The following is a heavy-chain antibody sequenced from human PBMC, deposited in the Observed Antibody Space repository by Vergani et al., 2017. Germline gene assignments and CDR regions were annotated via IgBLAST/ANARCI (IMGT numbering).Heavy chain of an antibody. CDR1: GGTFSSYA. D-gene: IGHD2-21*02. J-gene: IGHJ6*03. CDR2: IIPIFGTE. Sequence: VQLVESGAEVKKPGSSVKVSCKASGGTFSSYAISWVRQAPGQGLEWMGGIIPIFGTENYAQKFQGRVTITADESTSTAYMELSSLRSEDTAVYYCARGIICGGDCYRYYYYYYMDVWGKGTTVTVSS. CDR3: ARGIICGGDCYRYYYYYYMDV. V-gene: IGHV1-69*01.